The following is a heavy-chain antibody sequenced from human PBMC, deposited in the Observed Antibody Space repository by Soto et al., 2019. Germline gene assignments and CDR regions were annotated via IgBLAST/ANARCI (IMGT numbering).Heavy chain of an antibody. CDR2: IIPIFGTA. J-gene: IGHJ6*02. CDR3: ASYYGSGSYSVESYYYYGMDV. D-gene: IGHD3-10*01. CDR1: GGTFSSYA. V-gene: IGHV1-69*13. Sequence: ASVKVSCKASGGTFSSYAISWVRQAPGQGLEWMGGIIPIFGTANYAQKFQGRVTITADESTSTAYMELSSLRSEDTAVYYCASYYGSGSYSVESYYYYGMDVWGQGTTVTVSS.